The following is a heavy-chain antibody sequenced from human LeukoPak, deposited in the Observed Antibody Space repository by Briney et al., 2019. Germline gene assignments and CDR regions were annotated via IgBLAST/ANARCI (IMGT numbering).Heavy chain of an antibody. CDR1: GYSISSGYY. J-gene: IGHJ4*02. CDR3: ARIAVTTQDGFDY. Sequence: PSETLSLTCTVSGYSISSGYYWGWIRQPPGEGLEWIGSIYYSGSTYYNPSLKSRVTISVDTSKNQFSLKLSSVTAADTAVYYCARIAVTTQDGFDYWGQGTLVTVSS. V-gene: IGHV4-38-2*02. CDR2: IYYSGST. D-gene: IGHD4-17*01.